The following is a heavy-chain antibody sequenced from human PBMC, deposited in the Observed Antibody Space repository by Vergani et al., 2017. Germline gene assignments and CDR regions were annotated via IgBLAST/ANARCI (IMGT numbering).Heavy chain of an antibody. Sequence: QVQLVQSGAEVKKPGASVKVSCKASGYTFTSYGISWVRQAPGQGLEWMGWIIPILGIANYAQKFQGRVTITADKSTSTAYMELSSLRSEDTAVYYCAVDYRDQGHEEAWDYYYYMDVWGKGTTVTVSS. J-gene: IGHJ6*03. V-gene: IGHV1-69*10. D-gene: IGHD4-11*01. CDR1: GYTFTSYG. CDR3: AVDYRDQGHEEAWDYYYYMDV. CDR2: IIPILGIA.